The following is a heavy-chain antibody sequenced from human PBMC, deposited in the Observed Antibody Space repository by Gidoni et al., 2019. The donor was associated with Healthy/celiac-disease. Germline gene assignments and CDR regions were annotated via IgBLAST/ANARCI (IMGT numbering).Heavy chain of an antibody. CDR1: GFTFSSDA. J-gene: IGHJ4*02. CDR2: ISGSGGST. V-gene: IGHV3-23*01. Sequence: EVQLLESGGGLVQPGGSLRLSCAASGFTFSSDAMSWVRQAPGKGLEWVSAISGSGGSTYYADSVKGRFTISRDNSKNTLYLQMNSLRAEDTAVYYCAKAPGGSYYPDYWGQGTLVTVSS. CDR3: AKAPGGSYYPDY. D-gene: IGHD1-26*01.